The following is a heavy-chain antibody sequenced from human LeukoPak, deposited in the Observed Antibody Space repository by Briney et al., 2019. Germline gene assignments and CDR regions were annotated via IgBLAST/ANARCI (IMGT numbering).Heavy chain of an antibody. Sequence: GGSLRLSCAASGFTFSSYAMHWVRQAPGKGLEWVAVISYDGSNKYYADSVKGRFTISRDNPKNTLYLQMNSLRAEDTAVYYCKRGSSGVDAFDIWGQGTMVTVSS. V-gene: IGHV3-30-3*01. CDR1: GFTFSSYA. CDR3: KRGSSGVDAFDI. D-gene: IGHD1-26*01. CDR2: ISYDGSNK. J-gene: IGHJ3*02.